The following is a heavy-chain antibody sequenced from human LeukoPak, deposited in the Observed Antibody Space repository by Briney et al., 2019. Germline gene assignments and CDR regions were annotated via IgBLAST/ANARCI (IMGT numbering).Heavy chain of an antibody. V-gene: IGHV3-74*01. D-gene: IGHD4-17*01. CDR2: INGVGSST. CDR1: GFSFSAYW. J-gene: IGHJ4*02. Sequence: GGSLRLSCAASGFSFSAYWMHWVRQAPGKGLEWVSRINGVGSSTSYADSVKGRFTSSRDNAKNTVYLQMNSLKADGTAIYYCARGIDYGENYWGQGTLVTVSS. CDR3: ARGIDYGENY.